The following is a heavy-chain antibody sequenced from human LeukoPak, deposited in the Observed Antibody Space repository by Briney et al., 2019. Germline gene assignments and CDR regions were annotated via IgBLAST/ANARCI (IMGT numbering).Heavy chain of an antibody. V-gene: IGHV4-59*08. J-gene: IGHJ4*02. CDR2: IFHSGAT. Sequence: SETLSLTCSVSGGYIGTYYWTWIRQPPGKGLEWIGYIFHSGATKYDTSLKGRVTISVDTSKNQFSLKLSSVTAADTAVYYCARHSLGGRFLESGRGSDWGQGTLVTVSS. CDR3: ARHSLGGRFLESGRGSD. D-gene: IGHD3-3*01. CDR1: GGYIGTYY.